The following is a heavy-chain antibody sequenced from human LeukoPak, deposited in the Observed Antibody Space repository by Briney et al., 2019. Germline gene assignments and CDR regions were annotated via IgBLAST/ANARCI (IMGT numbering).Heavy chain of an antibody. Sequence: SETLSLTCAVYGGSFSGYYWSWIRQPPGKGLEWIGEINHSGSTNYNPSLTSRVTISVDTSKNQFSLKLSSVTAADTAVYYCARNFWSGYYGGYYYYMDVWGKGTTVTVSS. CDR2: INHSGST. CDR3: ARNFWSGYYGGYYYYMDV. D-gene: IGHD3-3*01. CDR1: GGSFSGYY. J-gene: IGHJ6*03. V-gene: IGHV4-34*01.